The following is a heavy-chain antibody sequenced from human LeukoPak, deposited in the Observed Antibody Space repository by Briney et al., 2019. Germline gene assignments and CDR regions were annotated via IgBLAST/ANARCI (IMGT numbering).Heavy chain of an antibody. CDR2: IYTSGST. CDR1: GGSISSDY. D-gene: IGHD5-18*01. CDR3: ARDNVDTAMVSLWCFDP. J-gene: IGHJ5*02. V-gene: IGHV4-4*07. Sequence: PSETLSLTCTVSGGSISSDYWSWIRQPAGKGLEWIGRIYTSGSTNYNPSLKSRVTISIDKSKNQFSLKLSSVTAADTAVYYCARDNVDTAMVSLWCFDPWGQGTLVTVSS.